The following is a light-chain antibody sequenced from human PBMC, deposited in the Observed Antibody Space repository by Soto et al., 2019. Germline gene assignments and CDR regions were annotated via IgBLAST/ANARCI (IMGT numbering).Light chain of an antibody. CDR2: TNN. V-gene: IGLV1-40*01. CDR1: SSNIGAGYG. J-gene: IGLJ1*01. Sequence: QSVLTQPPSVSGAPGQRVTISCTGSSSNIGAGYGVHWYQQLPGTAPKLLIYTNNNRPSGVPDRFSGSKSGTSASLAITGLLAEDEADYYCAARDDSLYVFGTGTQLTVL. CDR3: AARDDSLYV.